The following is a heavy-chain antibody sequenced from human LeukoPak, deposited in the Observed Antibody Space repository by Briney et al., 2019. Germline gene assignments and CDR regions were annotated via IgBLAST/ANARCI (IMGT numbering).Heavy chain of an antibody. Sequence: PSETLSLTCTVSGDSISSYYWSWIRHPPGKDLEGIGYINYSGNTNYNPSLKSRVTISVDTSKNQFSLRLSSVTAADTAVYYCAREGRQDYVYFDYWGQGTLVTVSS. J-gene: IGHJ4*02. CDR1: GDSISSYY. D-gene: IGHD4-17*01. V-gene: IGHV4-59*01. CDR2: INYSGNT. CDR3: AREGRQDYVYFDY.